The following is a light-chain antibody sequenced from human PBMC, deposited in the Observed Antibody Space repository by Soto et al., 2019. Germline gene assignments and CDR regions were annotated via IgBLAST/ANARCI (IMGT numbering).Light chain of an antibody. V-gene: IGKV1-5*03. Sequence: IQVTQSPSSVSSSVRDRVTITCRASQGISSYLAWYQQKPGKAPKLLIYKASSLESGVPSRFSGSGSGTEFTLTISSLQPDDFAPYYCQLSNSHPRPFSQVTKVDIK. J-gene: IGKJ1*01. CDR3: QLSNSHPRP. CDR2: KAS. CDR1: QGISSY.